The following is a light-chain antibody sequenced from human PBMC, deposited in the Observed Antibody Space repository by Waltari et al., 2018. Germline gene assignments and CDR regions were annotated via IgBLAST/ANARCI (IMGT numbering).Light chain of an antibody. CDR1: LGISRW. CDR2: PSS. CDR3: LQANSFPWT. Sequence: DIQMTQSPSSVSASVGDIVTITCRASLGISRWVAWYQQKPGKAPKLLIFPSSSLRSGVPSRFSSSGSGTDFTLTISSLQPEDFATYYCLQANSFPWTFGQGTKVDIK. J-gene: IGKJ1*01. V-gene: IGKV1-12*01.